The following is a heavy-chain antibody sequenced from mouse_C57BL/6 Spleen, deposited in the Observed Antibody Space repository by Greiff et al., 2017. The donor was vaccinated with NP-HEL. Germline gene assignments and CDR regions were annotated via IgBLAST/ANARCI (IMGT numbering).Heavy chain of an antibody. CDR1: GFTFSSYG. J-gene: IGHJ1*03. D-gene: IGHD1-1*01. Sequence: EVKLMESGGDLVKPGGSLKLSCAASGFTFSSYGMSWVRQTPDKRLEWVATISSGGSYTYYPDSVKGRFTISRDNAKNTLYLQMSSLKSEDTAMYYCARQYYGSSFWYFDVWGTGTTVTGSS. CDR3: ARQYYGSSFWYFDV. CDR2: ISSGGSYT. V-gene: IGHV5-6*01.